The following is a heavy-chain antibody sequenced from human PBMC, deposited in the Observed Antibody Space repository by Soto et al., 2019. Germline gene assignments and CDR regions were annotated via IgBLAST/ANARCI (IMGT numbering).Heavy chain of an antibody. CDR2: IYYSGRT. D-gene: IGHD3-16*02. CDR3: ARMRGLGEISPYLDY. J-gene: IGHJ4*02. CDR1: GGSISDYQ. Sequence: QVQLQESGPGLVKPSETLSLTCSVSGGSISDYQWNWIRQPPGKGLERIGYIYYSGRTNYNPSLKSGVTISLGTSTKRFSLRLRAVTAADTDVYYCARMRGLGEISPYLDYWGQGTLVTVSS. V-gene: IGHV4-59*01.